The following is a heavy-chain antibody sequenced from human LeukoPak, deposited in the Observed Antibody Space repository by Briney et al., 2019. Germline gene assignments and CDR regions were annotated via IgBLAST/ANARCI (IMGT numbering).Heavy chain of an antibody. CDR2: IYYTGST. Sequence: PSETLALTCTVSGGSLTSGDYYWSWIRQPPGKGLEWIWYIYYTGSTYYNPSLKSRVTISLDTSKNQFSLKLSSVTAADTAVYYCARDPHGGGLGDGFDIWGQGTMVTVSS. D-gene: IGHD3-16*01. CDR3: ARDPHGGGLGDGFDI. J-gene: IGHJ3*02. CDR1: GGSLTSGDYY. V-gene: IGHV4-30-4*01.